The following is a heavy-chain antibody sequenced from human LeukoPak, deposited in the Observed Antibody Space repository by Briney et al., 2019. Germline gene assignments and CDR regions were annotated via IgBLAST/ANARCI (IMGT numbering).Heavy chain of an antibody. V-gene: IGHV1-2*02. CDR3: ARRDLVAAAGSDY. J-gene: IGHJ4*02. CDR1: VYTFTGYY. Sequence: ASVNVSFKASVYTFTGYYMHWVRQAPGQGFEWMGWINPNSGGTNYAQKFQGRVTMTRDTSISTAYMELSRLRSDDTAVYYCARRDLVAAAGSDYWGQGTLVTVSS. CDR2: INPNSGGT. D-gene: IGHD6-13*01.